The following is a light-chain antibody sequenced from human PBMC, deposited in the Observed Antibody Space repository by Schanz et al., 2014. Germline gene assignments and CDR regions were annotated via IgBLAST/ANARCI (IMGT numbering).Light chain of an antibody. CDR2: EVN. CDR1: SSDVGAYDY. CDR3: QSYDSSLSGVV. V-gene: IGLV2-8*01. Sequence: QSALNQPPSASGSPGQSVTISCTGTSSDVGAYDYVSWYQQHPGKVPKLIIYEVNKRPSGVPDRFSGSKSGNTASLTVSGLQADDEADYYCQSYDSSLSGVVFGGGTKLTVL. J-gene: IGLJ2*01.